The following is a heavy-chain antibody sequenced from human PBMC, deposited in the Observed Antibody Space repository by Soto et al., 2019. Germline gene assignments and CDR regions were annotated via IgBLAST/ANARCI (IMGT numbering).Heavy chain of an antibody. D-gene: IGHD1-7*01. Sequence: QVQLVQSGAEVKESGASVKVSCKASGYTFTGYYIHWVRQAPGQGPEWVGEIGPKSGDTRYAQKFQGRVTMTKDTSITTVYMELSNLSPDDTAVYYCGRGRSGELVVFYWGHGTLVTVHS. CDR3: GRGRSGELVVFY. J-gene: IGHJ4*01. V-gene: IGHV1-2*02. CDR1: GYTFTGYY. CDR2: IGPKSGDT.